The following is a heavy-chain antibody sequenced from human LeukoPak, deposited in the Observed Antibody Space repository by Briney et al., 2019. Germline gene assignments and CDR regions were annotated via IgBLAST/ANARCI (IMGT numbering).Heavy chain of an antibody. CDR2: TYYRSKWYN. V-gene: IGHV6-1*01. CDR1: GDSVSSNSAA. D-gene: IGHD3-22*01. J-gene: IGHJ4*02. CDR3: ARESYDYYDSSGRAYYIDY. Sequence: SQTLSLTCAISGDSVSSNSAAWNWIRQSPSRGLEWLGRTYYRSKWYNDYAVSVKSRITINPDTSKNQFSLQLNSVTPEDTAVYYCARESYDYYDSSGRAYYIDYWGQGTLVTVSS.